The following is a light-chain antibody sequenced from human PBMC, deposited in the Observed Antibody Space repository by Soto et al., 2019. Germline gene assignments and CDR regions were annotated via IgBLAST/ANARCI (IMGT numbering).Light chain of an antibody. V-gene: IGKV1-27*01. CDR2: AAS. Sequence: DIQMTQSPSSLSASVGDRVTITCRASQGISNYLAWYQQKPGKVPKLLIYAASTLQSGVPSRFSGSGSGTDFTLTISSLQPEDVATYSCQKYNRALGGTFGGGTKVEIK. J-gene: IGKJ4*01. CDR3: QKYNRALGGT. CDR1: QGISNY.